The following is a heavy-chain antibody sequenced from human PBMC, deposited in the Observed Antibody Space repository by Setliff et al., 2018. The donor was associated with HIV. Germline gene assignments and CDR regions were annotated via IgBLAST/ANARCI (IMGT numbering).Heavy chain of an antibody. CDR1: GFTFSSYA. Sequence: LRLSCAASGFTFSSYAMSWVRQAPGKGLECVANINQDGSEKYHVGSVKGRFTISRDNAKSSLYLQMSSLTADDTAAYYCARARRDASGYWGHFFYYMDVWGKGTTVTVSS. CDR3: ARARRDASGYWGHFFYYMDV. J-gene: IGHJ6*03. D-gene: IGHD3-22*01. V-gene: IGHV3-7*03. CDR2: INQDGSEK.